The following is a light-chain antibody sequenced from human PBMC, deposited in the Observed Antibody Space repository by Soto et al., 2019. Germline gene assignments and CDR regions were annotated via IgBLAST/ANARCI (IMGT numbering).Light chain of an antibody. V-gene: IGKV3-20*01. CDR1: QSVRSY. J-gene: IGKJ4*01. Sequence: EFVVTQSPGTLSLSPGERATLSCRASQSVRSYLAWYQQKPGQAPRLLIYDASTRATGIPDRFSGSGSGTDFTLTISRLEPEDFAVYYCQQYGSSPLTFGGGTKVDI. CDR2: DAS. CDR3: QQYGSSPLT.